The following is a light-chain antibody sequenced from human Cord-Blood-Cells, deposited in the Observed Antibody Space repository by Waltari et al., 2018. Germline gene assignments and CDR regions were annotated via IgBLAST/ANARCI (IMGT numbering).Light chain of an antibody. CDR2: EGS. J-gene: IGLJ2*01. CDR1: SSDVGSYNL. V-gene: IGLV2-23*03. CDR3: CSYAGSSTFV. Sequence: QSALTQPASVSGSPGQSITISCTRTSSDVGSYNLVSWYQQHPGKAPKLMIYEGSKRSSGVSNRFSGSKSGNTASLTISGLQAEDEADYYCCSYAGSSTFVFGGGTKLTVL.